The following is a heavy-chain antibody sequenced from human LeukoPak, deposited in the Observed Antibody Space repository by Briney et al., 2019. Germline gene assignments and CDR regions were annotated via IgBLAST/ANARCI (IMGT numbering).Heavy chain of an antibody. CDR1: GGSISSGNNY. CDR2: IYYSGST. J-gene: IGHJ4*02. CDR3: ARHDSSGYRGPY. V-gene: IGHV4-30-4*08. D-gene: IGHD3-22*01. Sequence: SETLSLTCTVSGGSISSGNNYWSWIRQHPGKGLEWIGYIYYSGSTYYNPSLKSRVTISVDTSKNQFSLKLSSVTAADTAVYYCARHDSSGYRGPYWGQGTLVTVSS.